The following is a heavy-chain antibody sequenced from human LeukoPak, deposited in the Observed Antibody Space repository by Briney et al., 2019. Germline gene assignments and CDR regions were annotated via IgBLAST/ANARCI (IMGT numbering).Heavy chain of an antibody. D-gene: IGHD6-13*01. CDR3: GRVKAADDAFDI. J-gene: IGHJ3*02. CDR2: ISAYNGNT. CDR1: GYTFTSYG. V-gene: IGHV1-18*01. Sequence: ASVKVSCKASGYTFTSYGISWVRQAPGQGLEWMGWISAYNGNTNYAQKLQGRVTMTTDTSTSTAYMELRSLRSDDTVVYYCGRVKAADDAFDIWGQGTMVTVSS.